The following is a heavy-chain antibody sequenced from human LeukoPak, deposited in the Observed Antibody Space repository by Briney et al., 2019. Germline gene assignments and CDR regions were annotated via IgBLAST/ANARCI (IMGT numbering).Heavy chain of an antibody. J-gene: IGHJ6*02. V-gene: IGHV1-18*01. CDR1: GYTFTSYG. Sequence: ASVKVSRKASGYTFTSYGISWVRQAPGQGLEWMGWTSAYNGNTNYAQKLQGRVTMTTDTSTSTAYMELRSLRSDDTAVYYCARGAYFDWLGYYYYYGMDVWGQGTTVTVSS. CDR2: TSAYNGNT. D-gene: IGHD3-9*01. CDR3: ARGAYFDWLGYYYYYGMDV.